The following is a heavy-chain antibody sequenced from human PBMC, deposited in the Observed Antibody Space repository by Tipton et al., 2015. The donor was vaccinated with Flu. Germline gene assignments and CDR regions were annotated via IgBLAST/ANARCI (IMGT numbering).Heavy chain of an antibody. J-gene: IGHJ5*01. D-gene: IGHD1-26*01. Sequence: GLVKPSETLSLTCAVSGYSISSGYSWGWVRQPPGKGLEWIGYIYHTATFHNPSLKSRVTISLDRSKNQFSLNLRSVSAADTAIYYCARRADSGSFNWFDSWGHGTLVTVSS. CDR1: GYSISSGYS. CDR2: IYHTAT. CDR3: ARRADSGSFNWFDS. V-gene: IGHV4-38-2*01.